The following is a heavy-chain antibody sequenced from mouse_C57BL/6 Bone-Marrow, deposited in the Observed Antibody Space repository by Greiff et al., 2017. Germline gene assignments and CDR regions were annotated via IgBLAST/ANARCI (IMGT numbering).Heavy chain of an antibody. CDR2: INPNNGGT. J-gene: IGHJ3*01. CDR1: GYTFTDYN. Sequence: VQLQQSGPELVKPGASVKMSCKASGYTFTDYNMHWVKQSHGKSLEWIGYINPNNGGTSYNQKFKGKATLTVHKSSSTAYMELRSLTSEDSAVYYCARRDTVVATQWFAYWGKGTLVTVSA. D-gene: IGHD1-1*01. V-gene: IGHV1-22*01. CDR3: ARRDTVVATQWFAY.